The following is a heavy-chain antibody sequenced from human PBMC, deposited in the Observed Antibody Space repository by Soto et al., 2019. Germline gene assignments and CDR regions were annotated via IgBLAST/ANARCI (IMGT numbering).Heavy chain of an antibody. Sequence: ASVKVSCKASGYIFTGYYMHWVRQAPGQGLEWMGWINPNSGGTNYAQKFQGWVTMTRDTSISTAYMELSRLRSDDTALYYCARTNWNREEYYYYYYGMDVWGQGTTVTVSS. V-gene: IGHV1-2*04. CDR2: INPNSGGT. D-gene: IGHD1-1*01. J-gene: IGHJ6*02. CDR1: GYIFTGYY. CDR3: ARTNWNREEYYYYYYGMDV.